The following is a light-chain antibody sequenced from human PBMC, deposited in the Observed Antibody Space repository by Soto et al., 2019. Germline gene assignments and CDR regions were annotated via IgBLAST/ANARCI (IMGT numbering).Light chain of an antibody. J-gene: IGLJ1*01. CDR2: EGS. Sequence: QSALTQPASVSGSLGQSITISCTGNSSDVGSYNLVSWYQQHPGKAPKLMIYEGSKRPSGVSNRFSGSKSGNTASLTISGLRAEDEADYHCCSYAGITTLYVFGTGTKLTVL. CDR3: CSYAGITTLYV. V-gene: IGLV2-23*01. CDR1: SSDVGSYNL.